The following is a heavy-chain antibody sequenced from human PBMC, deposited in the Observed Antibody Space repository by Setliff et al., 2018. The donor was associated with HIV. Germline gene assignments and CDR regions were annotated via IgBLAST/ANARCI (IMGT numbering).Heavy chain of an antibody. CDR2: MPSSTAS. CDR1: GGSISGYY. V-gene: IGHV4-4*09. Sequence: SETLSLTCDVSGGSISGYYWSWIRQPPGRGLEWVGYMPSSTASNYDPSLKTRVTMSVDTSNNQFSLRLSSVTAADTAVYYCARDFCPNDICSGFDIWGRGILVTVSS. D-gene: IGHD3-3*01. J-gene: IGHJ4*02. CDR3: ARDFCPNDICSGFDI.